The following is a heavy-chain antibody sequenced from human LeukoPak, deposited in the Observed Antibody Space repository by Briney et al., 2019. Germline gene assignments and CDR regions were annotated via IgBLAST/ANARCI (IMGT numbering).Heavy chain of an antibody. CDR3: ARDHCTSNSCYEDLYYGMDV. CDR2: INPTSGGT. Sequence: ASVKDSCMASGYTSTDYYVHWVRQVPGKGLEWMGWINPTSGGTEYAQKIQGRVTMTRDTSISTAYMDLSWLGSDDTAMYYCARDHCTSNSCYEDLYYGMDVWGQGTTVTVSS. J-gene: IGHJ6*02. D-gene: IGHD2-2*01. CDR1: GYTSTDYY. V-gene: IGHV1-2*02.